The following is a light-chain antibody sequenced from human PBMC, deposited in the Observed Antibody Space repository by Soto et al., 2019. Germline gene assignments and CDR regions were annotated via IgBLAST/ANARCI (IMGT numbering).Light chain of an antibody. CDR3: QQYDDSVWT. CDR2: DAS. Sequence: MVMTQSPATLSVSPGERGTPSCMASQRVSRNLAWYQQKPGQAPRLLIYDASTRATGIPDRFSGSGSETDFTLTISRLEPEDFAVYYCQQYDDSVWTFGQGTKVDIK. J-gene: IGKJ1*01. CDR1: QRVSRN. V-gene: IGKV3-15*01.